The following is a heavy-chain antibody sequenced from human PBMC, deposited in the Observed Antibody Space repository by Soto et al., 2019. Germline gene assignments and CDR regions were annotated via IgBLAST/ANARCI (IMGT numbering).Heavy chain of an antibody. CDR2: IKGDGGEK. J-gene: IGHJ6*02. V-gene: IGHV3-7*01. CDR3: AVAYGLDV. D-gene: IGHD2-15*01. CDR1: GFKFSTYG. Sequence: GGSLRLSCAASGFKFSTYGMSWVRQAPGKGLEWVANIKGDGGEKYYVDSVKGRFTISRDNAKTSLYLQMNSLRAEDTAIYYCAVAYGLDVWGQGTTVTVSS.